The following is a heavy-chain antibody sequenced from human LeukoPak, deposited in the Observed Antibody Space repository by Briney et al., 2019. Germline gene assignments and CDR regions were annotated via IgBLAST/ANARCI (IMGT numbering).Heavy chain of an antibody. CDR3: ASAMGELSEGYFDY. Sequence: PGGSLRLSCGEPGFTFSSHGMHWVRQAPGNGLEWMAFIRYDGSNKYYADSVKGRFTISRDNSKNTLYLQMNSLRAEDTAVYYCASAMGELSEGYFDYWGQGTLVTVSS. J-gene: IGHJ4*02. CDR1: GFTFSSHG. D-gene: IGHD3-16*02. V-gene: IGHV3-30*02. CDR2: IRYDGSNK.